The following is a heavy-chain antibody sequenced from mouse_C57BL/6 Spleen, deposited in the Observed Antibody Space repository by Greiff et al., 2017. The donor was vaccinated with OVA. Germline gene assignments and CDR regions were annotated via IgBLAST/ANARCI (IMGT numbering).Heavy chain of an antibody. J-gene: IGHJ2*01. CDR2: ILPGSGST. Sequence: VQLQQSGAELMKPGASVKLSCKATGYTFTGYWIEWVKQRPGHGLEWIGEILPGSGSTNYNEKFKGKATLTADTSSNTAYMQLSSLTTEDSAIYYCAAIITTVVAGDYWGQGTTLTVSS. CDR3: AAIITTVVAGDY. V-gene: IGHV1-9*01. D-gene: IGHD1-1*01. CDR1: GYTFTGYW.